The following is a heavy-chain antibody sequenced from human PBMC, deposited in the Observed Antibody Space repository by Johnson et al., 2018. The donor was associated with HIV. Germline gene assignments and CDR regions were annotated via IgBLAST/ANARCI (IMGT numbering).Heavy chain of an antibody. J-gene: IGHJ3*01. CDR3: ARSMRGAFDV. Sequence: QVQLVEFGGGLVQPGGSLRLSCAASGFTFSSYGMHWVRQAPGKGLEWVAVISYDGSNKYYADSVKGRFTISRDNSKNTLYLQMNSLRAEDTAVYYCARSMRGAFDVWGQGTMVTVSS. D-gene: IGHD3-10*01. V-gene: IGHV3-30*03. CDR2: ISYDGSNK. CDR1: GFTFSSYG.